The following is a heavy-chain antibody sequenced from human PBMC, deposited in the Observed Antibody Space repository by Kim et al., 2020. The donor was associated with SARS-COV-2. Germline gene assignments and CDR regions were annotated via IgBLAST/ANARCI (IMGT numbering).Heavy chain of an antibody. CDR2: IYYSGST. V-gene: IGHV4-59*08. D-gene: IGHD6-13*01. Sequence: SETLSLTCTVSGGSISSYYWSWIRQPPGKGLEWIGDIYYSGSTNYNPSLKSRVTISVDTSKNQFSLKLSSVTAADTAVYYCARHGPPPYSSSWYDKRHYFDYWGQGTLVTVSS. CDR1: GGSISSYY. J-gene: IGHJ4*02. CDR3: ARHGPPPYSSSWYDKRHYFDY.